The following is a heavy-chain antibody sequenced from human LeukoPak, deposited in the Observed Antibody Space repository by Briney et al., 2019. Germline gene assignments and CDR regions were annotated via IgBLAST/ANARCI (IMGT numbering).Heavy chain of an antibody. CDR2: INPNSGGT. V-gene: IGHV1-2*02. J-gene: IGHJ4*02. Sequence: ASVKVSCKASGYTFTGYYMHWVRQAPGQGLEWMGWINPNSGGTNYAQKFQGRVTMTRDTSISTAYMELSRLRSDDTDVYYCARSYYYDSSGYYRRSGYWGQGTLVTVSS. CDR3: ARSYYYDSSGYYRRSGY. CDR1: GYTFTGYY. D-gene: IGHD3-22*01.